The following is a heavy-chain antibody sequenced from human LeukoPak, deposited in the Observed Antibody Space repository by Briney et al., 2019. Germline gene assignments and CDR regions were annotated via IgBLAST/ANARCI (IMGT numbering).Heavy chain of an antibody. Sequence: GGSLRLSCAASGFSFSSYAMMWVGRAPGKGLEWVSAIAGGGGNIWYADSVNGRFTISRDNSKNTLYLQMNSLSADDTAVYFCAKIRAGDYYYFYGMDIWGQGTAVTVSS. J-gene: IGHJ6*02. CDR2: IAGGGGNI. CDR1: GFSFSSYA. CDR3: AKIRAGDYYYFYGMDI. V-gene: IGHV3-23*01. D-gene: IGHD7-27*01.